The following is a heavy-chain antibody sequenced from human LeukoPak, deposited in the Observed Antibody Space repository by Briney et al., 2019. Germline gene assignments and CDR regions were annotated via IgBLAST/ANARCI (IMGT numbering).Heavy chain of an antibody. CDR3: AREWMVRGVVDY. CDR1: GFTFSNYD. J-gene: IGHJ4*02. D-gene: IGHD3-10*01. Sequence: PGGSLRLSCAAPGFTFSNYDMHWVRQAPGKGLEWVAVISYDGSNKYYADSVKGRFTISRDNSKNTLYLQMNSLKVEDTAVYYCAREWMVRGVVDYWGQGTLVTVSS. V-gene: IGHV3-30*03. CDR2: ISYDGSNK.